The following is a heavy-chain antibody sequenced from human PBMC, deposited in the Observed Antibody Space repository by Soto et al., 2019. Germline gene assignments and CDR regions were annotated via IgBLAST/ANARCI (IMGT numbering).Heavy chain of an antibody. CDR3: ATRGGGGGY. D-gene: IGHD3-10*01. CDR2: IYSGGYT. V-gene: IGHV3-53*01. Sequence: EVQLVESGGGLIQPGGSLRLSCAVSGFTVSNNYMSWVRQAPGKGLEGVSVIYSGGYTAYGDSVKGRFTISRDNSKNTLYMQKKGLGAAGPGGFYGATRGGGGGYWGQGTLVTVSS. CDR1: GFTVSNNY. J-gene: IGHJ4*02.